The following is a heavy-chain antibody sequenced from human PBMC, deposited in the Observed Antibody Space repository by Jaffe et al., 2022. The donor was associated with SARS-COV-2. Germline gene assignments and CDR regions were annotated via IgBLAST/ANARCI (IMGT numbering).Heavy chain of an antibody. CDR2: IYYSGST. CDR3: ARSRRYGGGWFDP. J-gene: IGHJ5*02. CDR1: GGSISSSSYY. Sequence: QLQLQESGPGLVKPSETLSLTCTVSGGSISSSSYYWGWIRQPPGKGLEWIGSIYYSGSTYYNPSLKSRVTISVDTSKNQFSLKLSSVTAADTAVYYCARSRRYGGGWFDPWGQGTLVTVSS. V-gene: IGHV4-39*01. D-gene: IGHD3-16*01.